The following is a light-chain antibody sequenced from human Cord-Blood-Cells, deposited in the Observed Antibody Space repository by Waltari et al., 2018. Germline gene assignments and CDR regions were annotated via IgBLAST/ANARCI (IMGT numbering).Light chain of an antibody. V-gene: IGLV2-23*01. CDR1: SSDVGSYNL. CDR3: CSYAGSSTYV. Sequence: QSALTQPASVSGSPGQSITISCTGTSSDVGSYNLVSWYQQQPGKAPKLMIYEGSKRPSGVANRFSGSKSGNTASLTSSGLQAEDEADYYCCSYAGSSTYVFGTGTKVTVL. J-gene: IGLJ1*01. CDR2: EGS.